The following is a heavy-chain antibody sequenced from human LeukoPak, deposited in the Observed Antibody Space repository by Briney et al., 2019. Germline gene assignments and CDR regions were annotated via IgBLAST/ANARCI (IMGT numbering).Heavy chain of an antibody. Sequence: PSETLSLTCTVSGGSISSYYWSWIRQPPGKGLEWIGYIYYSGSTYYNPSLKSRVTISVDTSKNQFSLKLSSVTAADTAVYYCARVPNWNYGIDPWGQGTLVTVSS. CDR2: IYYSGST. D-gene: IGHD1-7*01. J-gene: IGHJ5*02. CDR3: ARVPNWNYGIDP. V-gene: IGHV4-59*06. CDR1: GGSISSYY.